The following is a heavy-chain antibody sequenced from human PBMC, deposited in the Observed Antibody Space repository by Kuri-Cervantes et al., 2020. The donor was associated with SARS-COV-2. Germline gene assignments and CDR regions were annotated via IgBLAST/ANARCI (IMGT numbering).Heavy chain of an antibody. CDR3: ARDRVGVHDS. V-gene: IGHV3-30-3*01. Sequence: GESLKISCAASGFTFSRYAMHRVRQAPGKGLEWVAVMSYDGTNKDYTASGKGRFTISRDNSQNTLYLQMKSLRTEDTALYYCARDRVGVHDSWGQGTLVTVSS. CDR1: GFTFSRYA. J-gene: IGHJ4*02. D-gene: IGHD2-21*01. CDR2: MSYDGTNK.